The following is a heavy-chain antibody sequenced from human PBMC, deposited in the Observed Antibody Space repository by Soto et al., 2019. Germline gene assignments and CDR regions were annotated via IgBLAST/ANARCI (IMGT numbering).Heavy chain of an antibody. V-gene: IGHV3-21*01. Sequence: PGGSLRLSCAVSGFTFRSYSMNWVRQAPGKGLEWVSSISSSGGEIYYTDSVKGRFTISRDNAKNSLYLQMNSLGADDTGVYYCAREGXGVWGQGTTVTVSS. CDR2: ISSSGGEI. CDR3: AREGXGV. J-gene: IGHJ6*02. D-gene: IGHD2-15*01. CDR1: GFTFRSYS.